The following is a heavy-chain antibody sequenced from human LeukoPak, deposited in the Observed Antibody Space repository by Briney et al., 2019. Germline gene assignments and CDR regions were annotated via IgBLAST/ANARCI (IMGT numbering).Heavy chain of an antibody. CDR1: GFTFSSYA. CDR3: ANNLVWGYSYGIALDY. Sequence: GGSLRLSRTASGFTFSSYAMSWVRQAPGKGLEWVSAISGSGGSTYYADSVKGRFTISRDNSKNTLYLQMNSLRAEDTAVYYCANNLVWGYSYGIALDYWGQGTLVTVSS. D-gene: IGHD5-18*01. V-gene: IGHV3-23*01. CDR2: ISGSGGST. J-gene: IGHJ4*02.